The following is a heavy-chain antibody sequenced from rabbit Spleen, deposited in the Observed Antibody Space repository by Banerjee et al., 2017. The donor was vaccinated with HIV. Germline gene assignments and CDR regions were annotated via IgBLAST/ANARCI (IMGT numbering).Heavy chain of an antibody. Sequence: QSLEESGGGLVKPGASLTLTCTASGFSFSTSYCMCWVRQAPGKGLEWIGYIDPLFGITYYATWVNGRFTISSHNAQNTLYLQLNSLTAADTATYFCVRDTWHFKSWGQGTLVTVS. CDR2: IDPLFGIT. J-gene: IGHJ3*01. CDR1: GFSFSTSYC. D-gene: IGHD3-1*01. CDR3: VRDTWHFKS. V-gene: IGHV1S40*01.